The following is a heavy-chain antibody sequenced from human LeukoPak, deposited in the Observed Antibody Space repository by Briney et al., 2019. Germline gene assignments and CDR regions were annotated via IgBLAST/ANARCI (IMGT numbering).Heavy chain of an antibody. CDR2: IYYSGRT. J-gene: IGHJ4*02. CDR1: GGSISRGDYY. CDR3: VGADTTGGGIFHY. Sequence: PSETLSLTCTVSGGSISRGDYYWSWIRQHPGKGLEWIGYIYYSGRTYYNPSLKSRVTISVDTSKNQFSLNPSSVTAADTAVYYCVGADTTGGGIFHYWGQGTLVTVSS. V-gene: IGHV4-31*03. D-gene: IGHD1-1*01.